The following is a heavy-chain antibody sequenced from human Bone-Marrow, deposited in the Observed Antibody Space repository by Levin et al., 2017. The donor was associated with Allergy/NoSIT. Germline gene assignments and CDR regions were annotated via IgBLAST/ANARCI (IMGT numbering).Heavy chain of an antibody. D-gene: IGHD2-8*02. CDR3: ASDGGVQVGGDY. Sequence: GESLKISCVASGFTVSSNYMRWVRQAPGKGLEWVSLIYSEGTTDYADSVKGRFTISRDKSKNTLYLQMNSLRVEDTAVYCFASDGGVQVGGDYVGQGTLVTVSS. CDR2: IYSEGTT. V-gene: IGHV3-66*01. J-gene: IGHJ4*02. CDR1: GFTVSSNY.